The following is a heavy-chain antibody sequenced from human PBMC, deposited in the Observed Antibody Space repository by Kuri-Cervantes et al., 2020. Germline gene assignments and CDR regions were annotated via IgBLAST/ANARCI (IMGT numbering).Heavy chain of an antibody. CDR2: IRFDDAIS. J-gene: IGHJ3*02. Sequence: GGSLRLSCAASGFTSGDHGMHWVRQALGRGLEWVAFIRFDDAISYYEDSVKGRFTISRDNAKNSLYLQMNSLRAEDTAVYYCARGGEWELLAAFDIWGQGTMVTVSS. D-gene: IGHD1-26*01. CDR1: GFTSGDHG. CDR3: ARGGEWELLAAFDI. V-gene: IGHV3-30*02.